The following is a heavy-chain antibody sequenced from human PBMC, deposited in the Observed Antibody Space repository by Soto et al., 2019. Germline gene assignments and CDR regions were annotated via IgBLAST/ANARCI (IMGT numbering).Heavy chain of an antibody. J-gene: IGHJ4*02. D-gene: IGHD3-16*01. Sequence: EVHLVEAGGGLVKPVESLTLSCAASGFTFGSFTLNWVRQAPGKGLEWVSSISSSSAYIYYAESVKGRFTISRDNARSTLYLQRNSLRLDDTAVYFCARDGLTFGGDWGQGTLVAVSS. CDR2: ISSSSAYI. V-gene: IGHV3-21*06. CDR3: ARDGLTFGGD. CDR1: GFTFGSFT.